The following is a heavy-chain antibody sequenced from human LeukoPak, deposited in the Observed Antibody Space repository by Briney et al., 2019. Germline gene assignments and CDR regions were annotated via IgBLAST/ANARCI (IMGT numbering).Heavy chain of an antibody. CDR1: GFTVSSNY. D-gene: IGHD5-12*01. J-gene: IGHJ4*02. CDR3: ARGREWLRLGPYDY. V-gene: IGHV3-66*01. Sequence: GGSLRLSCAASGFTVSSNYMSWVRQAPGKGLEWVSVIYSGGSTYYADSVKGRFTISRDNSKNTLYLQMNSLRAEDTAVYYCARGREWLRLGPYDYWGQGTLVTVSS. CDR2: IYSGGST.